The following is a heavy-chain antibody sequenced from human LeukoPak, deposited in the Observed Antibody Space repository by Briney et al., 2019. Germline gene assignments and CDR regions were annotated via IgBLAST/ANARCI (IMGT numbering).Heavy chain of an antibody. Sequence: GGSLRLSCAASGFTFSSYAMHWVRQAPGKGLEWVAVISYDGSNKYYADSVKGRFTTSRDSSKNTLYLQMDSLTTEDTSVYYCARDFPNYYFDYWGQGTLVTVSS. D-gene: IGHD1-1*01. CDR2: ISYDGSNK. V-gene: IGHV3-30-3*01. CDR3: ARDFPNYYFDY. J-gene: IGHJ4*02. CDR1: GFTFSSYA.